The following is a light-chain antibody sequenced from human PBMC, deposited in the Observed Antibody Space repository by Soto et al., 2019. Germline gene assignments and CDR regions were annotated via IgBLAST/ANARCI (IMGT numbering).Light chain of an antibody. V-gene: IGKV1-27*01. CDR1: QGISNS. CDR3: QKYNGAPLT. Sequence: DIQMTQSPSSLAASVGDRVTITCRASQGISNSLAWYQQKPGKVPGLLIYAASTLHSGVPSRVSGGGSGTYFTLTISSLQPEDVATDYCQKYNGAPLTFGGGTKVEIK. J-gene: IGKJ4*01. CDR2: AAS.